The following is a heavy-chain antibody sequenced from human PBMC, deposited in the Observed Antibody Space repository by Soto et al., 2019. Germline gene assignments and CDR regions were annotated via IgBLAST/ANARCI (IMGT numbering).Heavy chain of an antibody. V-gene: IGHV3-11*05. CDR3: ARWKRSTYNCNHRVSAGNDY. CDR2: ISSSSTYT. D-gene: IGHD1-20*01. Sequence: QVQLVESGGGLVKPGGSLRLSSAASGFTFSDYYMNWIRQAPGKGLEWASYISSSSTYTNYADSVKSRFTISRDNSKNSLYLQRNILRADDTDVYYCARWKRSTYNCNHRVSAGNDYWGQGTLVTVSS. CDR1: GFTFSDYY. J-gene: IGHJ4*02.